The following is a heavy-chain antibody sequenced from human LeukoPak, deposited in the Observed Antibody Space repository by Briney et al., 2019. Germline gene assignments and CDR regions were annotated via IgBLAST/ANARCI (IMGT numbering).Heavy chain of an antibody. Sequence: SETLSLTCAVYGGSFSGYYWSWIRQPPGRGREWIGEINHSGSTNYNPYLKSRVTISVDTSKNQFSLKLSSVTAADTAVYYCARGQGGSGSQNNWFDPWGQGTLVTVSS. CDR2: INHSGST. V-gene: IGHV4-34*01. CDR1: GGSFSGYY. CDR3: ARGQGGSGSQNNWFDP. J-gene: IGHJ5*02. D-gene: IGHD3-10*01.